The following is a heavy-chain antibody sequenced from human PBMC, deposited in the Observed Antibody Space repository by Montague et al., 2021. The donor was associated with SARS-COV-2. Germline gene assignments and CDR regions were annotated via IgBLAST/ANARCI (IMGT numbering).Heavy chain of an antibody. D-gene: IGHD5-18*01. CDR3: ARVRFVDKAPDSDC. CDR1: GDSISSDNW. CDR2: MHHSGST. J-gene: IGHJ4*02. V-gene: IGHV4-4*02. Sequence: SETLSLTCAVSGDSISSDNWWWTWVRQPPGKGLEWIGEMHHSGSTNYNPPLKGRVTVSIDKSMNECTLKSTSVTAADTAVYYCARVRFVDKAPDSDCWGQGTLVTVSS.